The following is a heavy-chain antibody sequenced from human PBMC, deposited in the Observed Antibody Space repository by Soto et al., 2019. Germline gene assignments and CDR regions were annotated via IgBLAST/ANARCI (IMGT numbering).Heavy chain of an antibody. D-gene: IGHD2-8*02. CDR1: GYTFSGYW. Sequence: GESLKISCKGSGYTFSGYWIGWVRQMPGKGLEWMGVVYPGDSDATYSPSFQGQVTISADKSISTAYLQWTSLKASDSAIYYSERHIFPGGYYYDGTDVWGQETTVTVSS. CDR2: VYPGDSDA. CDR3: ERHIFPGGYYYDGTDV. J-gene: IGHJ6*02. V-gene: IGHV5-51*01.